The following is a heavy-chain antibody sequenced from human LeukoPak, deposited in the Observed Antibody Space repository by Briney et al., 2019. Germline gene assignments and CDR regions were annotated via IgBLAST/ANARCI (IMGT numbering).Heavy chain of an antibody. J-gene: IGHJ6*03. Sequence: SETLSLTCAVYGGSFSGYYWSWIRQPPGKGLEWIGEINHSGGTNYNPSLKSRVTISVDTSKNQFSLKLSSVTAADTAVYYCVRRFVAMVRDPRKNYYYYMDVWGKGTTVTISS. CDR2: INHSGGT. CDR1: GGSFSGYY. V-gene: IGHV4-34*01. CDR3: VRRFVAMVRDPRKNYYYYMDV. D-gene: IGHD3-10*01.